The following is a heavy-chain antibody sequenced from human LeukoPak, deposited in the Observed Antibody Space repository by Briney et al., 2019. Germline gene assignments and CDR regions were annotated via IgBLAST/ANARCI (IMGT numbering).Heavy chain of an antibody. CDR1: GYTFTGYH. V-gene: IGHV1-2*02. CDR3: ARVETTEVRSWYRELDY. Sequence: ASVKVSCKASGYTFTGYHIHWVRRAPGQGLEWMAWIDPNSGGTSYAQKFQDRVTTTRDTSISTVYMELSSLRSDDTAIYYCARVETTEVRSWYRELDYWGQGTLVTVSS. D-gene: IGHD6-13*01. J-gene: IGHJ4*02. CDR2: IDPNSGGT.